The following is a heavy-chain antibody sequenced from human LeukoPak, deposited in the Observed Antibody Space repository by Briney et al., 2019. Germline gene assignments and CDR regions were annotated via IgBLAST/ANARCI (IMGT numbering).Heavy chain of an antibody. CDR1: GDSVSSNSAN. D-gene: IGHD1-26*01. Sequence: SQTLSLTCAISGDSVSSNSANWNWIRQSPSSGLEWLGRTYFRSKWYSDYAVSVKSRITINTDTSNNQFSLQLNSVTPEDTAVYYCARATRGAIDYWGQGILVTVSS. V-gene: IGHV6-1*01. CDR3: ARATRGAIDY. J-gene: IGHJ4*02. CDR2: TYFRSKWYS.